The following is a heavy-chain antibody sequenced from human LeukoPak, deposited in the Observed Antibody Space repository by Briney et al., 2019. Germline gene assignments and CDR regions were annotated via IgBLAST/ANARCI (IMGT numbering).Heavy chain of an antibody. Sequence: PGGSLRLSCAASGFTFSSYGMHWVRQAPGKGLEWVSSISSSSSYIYYADSVKGRFTIPRDNAKNSLYLQMNSLRAEDTAVYYCATLTVPSSGWYGPYDFDYWGQGTLVTVSS. CDR2: ISSSSSYI. CDR1: GFTFSSYG. J-gene: IGHJ4*02. D-gene: IGHD6-19*01. CDR3: ATLTVPSSGWYGPYDFDY. V-gene: IGHV3-21*01.